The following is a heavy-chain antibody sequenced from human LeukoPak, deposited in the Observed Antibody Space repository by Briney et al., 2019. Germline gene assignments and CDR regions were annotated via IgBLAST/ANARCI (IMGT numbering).Heavy chain of an antibody. D-gene: IGHD6-19*01. CDR1: GYTFTGYY. Sequence: GASVTVSCKASGYTFTGYYMHWVRQAPGQGLEWMGWINPNSGGTNYAQKFQGWVTMTRDTSISTAYMELSRLRSDDTAVYYCARAIVGIAVAGNWFDPWGQGTLVTVSS. CDR2: INPNSGGT. CDR3: ARAIVGIAVAGNWFDP. V-gene: IGHV1-2*04. J-gene: IGHJ5*02.